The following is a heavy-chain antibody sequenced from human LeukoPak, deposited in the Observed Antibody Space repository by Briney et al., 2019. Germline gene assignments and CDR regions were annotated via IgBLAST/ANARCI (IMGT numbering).Heavy chain of an antibody. CDR1: GGSISSGGYY. D-gene: IGHD3-10*01. CDR2: IYYSGST. CDR3: ASLRRYGSGSYYQPSGYWFDP. V-gene: IGHV4-31*03. J-gene: IGHJ5*02. Sequence: SETLSLTCTVSGGSISSGGYYWSWIRQHPGKGLEWIGYIYYSGSTYYNPSLKSRVTISVDTSKNQFSLKLSSVTAADTAVYYCASLRRYGSGSYYQPSGYWFDPWGQGILVTVSS.